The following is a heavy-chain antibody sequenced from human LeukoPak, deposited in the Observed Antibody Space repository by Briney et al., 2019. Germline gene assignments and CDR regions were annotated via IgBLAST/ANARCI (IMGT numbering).Heavy chain of an antibody. V-gene: IGHV3-33*08. CDR2: IWYDGSNK. Sequence: GGSLRLSCAASGFTFSSYAMHWVRQAPGKGLEWVAVIWYDGSNKYYADSVKGRFTISRDNSKNTLYLQMNSLRAEDTAVYYCARDRAIYDILSYGMDVWGQGTTVTVSS. CDR3: ARDRAIYDILSYGMDV. D-gene: IGHD3-9*01. J-gene: IGHJ6*02. CDR1: GFTFSSYA.